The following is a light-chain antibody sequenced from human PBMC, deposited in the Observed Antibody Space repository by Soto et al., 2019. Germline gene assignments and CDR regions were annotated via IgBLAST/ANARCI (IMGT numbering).Light chain of an antibody. CDR2: GNI. Sequence: QSVLTQPPSLSGDPGQRVPISCTGSSSNIWAGYVVNWYLQLPGTAPKLIIYGNINRPSGVPDRFSGSKSGPSASLAITGLQAENEADYNSQFKSSSLSGVVFGGGTKLTVL. V-gene: IGLV1-40*01. J-gene: IGLJ2*01. CDR3: QFKSSSLSGVV. CDR1: SSNIWAGYV.